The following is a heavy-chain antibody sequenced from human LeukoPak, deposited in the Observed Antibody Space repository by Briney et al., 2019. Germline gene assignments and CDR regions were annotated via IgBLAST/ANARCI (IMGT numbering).Heavy chain of an antibody. Sequence: PGGSLRLSCAASGFTFSSYWMSWVRQAPGKGLEWVANINQDGSEKYYVDSVKGRFTISRDNAKNSLYLQMNSLRAEDTAVYYCARDQNIVVVVAADTYNWFDPWGQGTLVTVSS. CDR1: GFTFSSYW. J-gene: IGHJ5*02. D-gene: IGHD2-15*01. V-gene: IGHV3-7*04. CDR2: INQDGSEK. CDR3: ARDQNIVVVVAADTYNWFDP.